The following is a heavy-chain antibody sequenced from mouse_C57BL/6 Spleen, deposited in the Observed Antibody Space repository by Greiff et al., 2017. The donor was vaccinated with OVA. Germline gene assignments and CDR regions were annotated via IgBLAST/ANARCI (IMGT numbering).Heavy chain of an antibody. D-gene: IGHD1-1*01. V-gene: IGHV14-4*01. CDR3: TTDYYGSSYSYAMDY. CDR1: GFNIKDDY. J-gene: IGHJ4*01. Sequence: EVKLMESGAELVRPGASVKLSCTASGFNIKDDYMHWVKQRPEQGLEWIGWIDPENGDTEYASKFQGKATITADTSSNTAYLQLSSLTSEDTAVYYCTTDYYGSSYSYAMDYWGQGTSVTVSS. CDR2: IDPENGDT.